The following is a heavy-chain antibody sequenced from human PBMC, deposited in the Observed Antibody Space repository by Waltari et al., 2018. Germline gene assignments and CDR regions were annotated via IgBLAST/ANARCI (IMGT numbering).Heavy chain of an antibody. D-gene: IGHD3-9*01. CDR2: IYHSGST. Sequence: QVQLQESGPGLVKPSETLSLTCAVSGYSISSGYYWGWIRQPPAKGLEWIGSIYHSGSTYYNPSLKSRVTISVDTSKNQFSLKLSSVTAADTAVYYCARPIYDILTGYYNGGFDYWGQGTLVTVSS. CDR3: ARPIYDILTGYYNGGFDY. CDR1: GYSISSGYY. V-gene: IGHV4-38-2*01. J-gene: IGHJ4*02.